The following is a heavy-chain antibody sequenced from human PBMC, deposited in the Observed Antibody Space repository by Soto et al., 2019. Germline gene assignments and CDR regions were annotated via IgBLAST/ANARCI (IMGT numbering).Heavy chain of an antibody. CDR3: ARESNSGSYPL. D-gene: IGHD1-26*01. J-gene: IGHJ4*02. CDR2: ISSISSYI. V-gene: IGHV3-21*01. Sequence: PGGSLRLSCAASGFTFSSYSMNWVRQAPGKGLEWVSSISSISSYIYYADSVKGRFTISRDNAKNSLYLQMNSLRAEDTAVYYCARESNSGSYPLWGQGTLVTVSS. CDR1: GFTFSSYS.